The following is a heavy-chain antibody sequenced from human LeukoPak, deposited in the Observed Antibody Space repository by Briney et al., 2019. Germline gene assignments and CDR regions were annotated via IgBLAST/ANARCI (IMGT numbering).Heavy chain of an antibody. D-gene: IGHD3-10*01. J-gene: IGHJ4*02. V-gene: IGHV1-24*01. Sequence: ASVKVSCKVSGYTLTELSMYWVRQAPGKGLEWMGGFDPEDGETIYAQKFQGRVTMTEDTSTDTAYMELSSLRSEDTAVYYCATKYYYGSGSRNFDYWGQGTLVTVSS. CDR3: ATKYYYGSGSRNFDY. CDR1: GYTLTELS. CDR2: FDPEDGET.